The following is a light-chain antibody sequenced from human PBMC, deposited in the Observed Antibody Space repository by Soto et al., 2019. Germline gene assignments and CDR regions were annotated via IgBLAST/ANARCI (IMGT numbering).Light chain of an antibody. CDR1: HDIRND. CDR2: AAS. V-gene: IGKV1-17*01. Sequence: DIQMTQSPPSLSASVGDRVTITCRASHDIRNDLGWYQQKPGKAPKRLLHAASSFQTGIPSRFSGSGSGTDFTLTLSSLQPEDFATYYCLQHRSDPPTFGGGTRVETK. J-gene: IGKJ4*02. CDR3: LQHRSDPPT.